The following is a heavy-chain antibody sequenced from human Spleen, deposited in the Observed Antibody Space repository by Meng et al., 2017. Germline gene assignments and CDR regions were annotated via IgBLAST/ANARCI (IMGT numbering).Heavy chain of an antibody. CDR1: GCTFSSYE. CDR3: PKGVAHDAFDI. V-gene: IGHV3-7*01. Sequence: GESLKISCAASGCTFSSYEMHWVRQAPGKGLEWVGNIKPDGAERYYVDSVKGRFTLSRDDAKNSLYLVRDSVRADDTAVYYCPKGVAHDAFDIWGQGTMVT. J-gene: IGHJ3*02. CDR2: IKPDGAER.